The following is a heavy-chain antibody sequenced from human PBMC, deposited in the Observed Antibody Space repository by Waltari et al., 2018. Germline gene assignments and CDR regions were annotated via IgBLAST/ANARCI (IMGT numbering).Heavy chain of an antibody. CDR3: ARESAFSTRWYPGFDP. V-gene: IGHV1-2*02. CDR1: GYTLTSYY. J-gene: IGHJ5*02. CDR2: INPDSGDT. Sequence: QVQLVQSGAEVKKPGASVKVSCQASGYTLTSYYMHWVRQAPGHGLGWMGRINPDSGDTNDARKVQDRVTMTGDTTVNTAGMVVGRLTADDTAVYFCARESAFSTRWYPGFDPWGQGTLVTVAS. D-gene: IGHD2-2*01.